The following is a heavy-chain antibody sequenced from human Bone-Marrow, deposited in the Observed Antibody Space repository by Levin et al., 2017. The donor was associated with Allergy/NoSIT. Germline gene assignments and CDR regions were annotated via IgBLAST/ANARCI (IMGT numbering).Heavy chain of an antibody. D-gene: IGHD2-15*01. V-gene: IGHV3-21*01. CDR2: ISSSSSYI. CDR3: ARAHIVVVVAATTKYYYYYMDV. J-gene: IGHJ6*03. Sequence: PGGSLRLSCAASGFTFSNYSMNWVRQAPGKGLEWVSSISSSSSYIYYADSVKGRFTISRDNAKNSLYLQMNSLRAEDTAVYYCARAHIVVVVAATTKYYYYYMDVWGKGTTVTVSS. CDR1: GFTFSNYS.